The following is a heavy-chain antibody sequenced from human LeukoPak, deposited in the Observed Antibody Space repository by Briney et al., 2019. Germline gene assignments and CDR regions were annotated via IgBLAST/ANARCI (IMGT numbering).Heavy chain of an antibody. J-gene: IGHJ6*02. Sequence: GRSLRLSCAASGFTFSSYAMHWVRQAPGKGLEWVAVISYDGSNKYYADSVKGRFTISRDNSKNTLYLQMNSLRAEGTAVYYCAREIYGYCSSTSCYGMDVWGQGTTVTVSS. CDR2: ISYDGSNK. CDR1: GFTFSSYA. V-gene: IGHV3-30-3*01. D-gene: IGHD2-2*03. CDR3: AREIYGYCSSTSCYGMDV.